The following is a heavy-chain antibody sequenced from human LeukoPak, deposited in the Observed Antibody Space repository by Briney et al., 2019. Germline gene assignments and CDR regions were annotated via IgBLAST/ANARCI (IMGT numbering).Heavy chain of an antibody. CDR1: GFTFSDHY. J-gene: IGHJ4*02. V-gene: IGHV3-11*01. CDR3: TRVTSSWYSDLDY. Sequence: KTGGSLRLSCAASGFTFSDHYMSWIRQAPGKGLEWISYISSSGSVISYADSLKGRFTISRDDAKNSLYLQMNSLRAEDTAIYYCTRVTSSWYSDLDYWGQGTLVTVSS. CDR2: ISSSGSVI. D-gene: IGHD6-13*01.